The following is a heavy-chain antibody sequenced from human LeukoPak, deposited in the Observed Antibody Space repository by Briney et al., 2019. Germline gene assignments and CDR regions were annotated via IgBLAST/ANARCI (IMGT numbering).Heavy chain of an antibody. J-gene: IGHJ4*02. D-gene: IGHD1-1*01. CDR2: INHSGST. CDR3: ARHARINDPFFDY. Sequence: SETLSLTCAVYGGSFSGYYWSWIRQPPGKGLEWIGEINHSGSTNYNPSLKSRVTISVDTSKNQFSLKLSSVTAADTAVYYCARHARINDPFFDYWGQGTLVTVSS. V-gene: IGHV4-34*01. CDR1: GGSFSGYY.